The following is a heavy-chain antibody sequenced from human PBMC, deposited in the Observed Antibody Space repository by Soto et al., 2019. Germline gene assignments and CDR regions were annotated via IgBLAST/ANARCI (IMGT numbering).Heavy chain of an antibody. V-gene: IGHV4-4*02. Sequence: QVQLQESGPGLVKPSGTLSLTCAVSSGSISSSNCWSWVRQPPGKGLEWIGEIYHSGSTNYNPSLKRRVTVSVDTSKNQFSLKGSSVTAADTAVYYCARVFVVVVAATSHWGYFDYWGQGTLVTVSS. CDR3: ARVFVVVVAATSHWGYFDY. D-gene: IGHD2-15*01. CDR2: IYHSGST. J-gene: IGHJ4*02. CDR1: SGSISSSNC.